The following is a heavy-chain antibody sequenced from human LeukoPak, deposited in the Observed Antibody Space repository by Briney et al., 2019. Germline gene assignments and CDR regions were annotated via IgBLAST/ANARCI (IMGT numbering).Heavy chain of an antibody. Sequence: PSETLSLTCTVSGGSISSYYWSWIRQPPGKGLEWIGYIYYSGSANYNPSLKSRVTISVDTSKNQFSLRLSSVTAADTAVYYCARRVRTDSSGWYLGSAFDIWGQGTMVTVSS. CDR1: GGSISSYY. D-gene: IGHD6-19*01. J-gene: IGHJ3*02. V-gene: IGHV4-59*08. CDR2: IYYSGSA. CDR3: ARRVRTDSSGWYLGSAFDI.